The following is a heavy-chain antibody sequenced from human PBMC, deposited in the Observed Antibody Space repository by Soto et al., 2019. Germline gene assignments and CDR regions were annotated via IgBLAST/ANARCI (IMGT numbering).Heavy chain of an antibody. D-gene: IGHD3-3*01. CDR1: GYTFNTYG. CDR2: ISGYNGYT. CDR3: ARPGTILGRNGMDV. Sequence: QAQLVQSGAEVKKPGASVKVSCKTSGYTFNTYGISWVRQVPGQGPEWMGWISGYNGYTKYAQKFQGRVTMTTDTATSTAYMDMRSLRSDDPAVYYCARPGTILGRNGMDVWGQGTTVIVSS. J-gene: IGHJ6*02. V-gene: IGHV1-18*04.